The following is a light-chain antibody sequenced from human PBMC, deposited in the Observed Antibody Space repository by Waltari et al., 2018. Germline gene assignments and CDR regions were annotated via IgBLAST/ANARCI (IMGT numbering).Light chain of an antibody. Sequence: DIQMTQSPSTLSASVGDRVTITCRASQSISSWLDWYQQKPGKAPKLLIYKASSLESGVPSRFSGSGSGTEFTLTISSLQPDDFATYYCQQYNSYSWTFGQGTKVGIK. CDR3: QQYNSYSWT. CDR1: QSISSW. V-gene: IGKV1-5*03. CDR2: KAS. J-gene: IGKJ1*01.